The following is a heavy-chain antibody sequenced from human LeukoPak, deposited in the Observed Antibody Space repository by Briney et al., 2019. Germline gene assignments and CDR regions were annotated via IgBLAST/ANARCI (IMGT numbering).Heavy chain of an antibody. V-gene: IGHV3-30-3*01. CDR2: ISYDGSNK. Sequence: GRSLRLSCAASGFTFSSYAMHWVRQAPGKGLEWVAVISYDGSNKYYADSVKGRFTISRDNSKNTLYLQMNSLRAEDTAVYYCARDRGGIAVAGTWGSGSWFDPWGQGTLVTVSS. J-gene: IGHJ5*02. CDR3: ARDRGGIAVAGTWGSGSWFDP. D-gene: IGHD6-19*01. CDR1: GFTFSSYA.